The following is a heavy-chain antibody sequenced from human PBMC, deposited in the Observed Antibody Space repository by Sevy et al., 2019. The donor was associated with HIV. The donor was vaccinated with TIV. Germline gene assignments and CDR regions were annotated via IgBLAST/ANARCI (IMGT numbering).Heavy chain of an antibody. V-gene: IGHV3-48*02. D-gene: IGHD3-3*01. CDR1: GLNFSKYS. CDR3: ARDYVFWSGYTALSYYSLSYYYGMDV. CDR2: ISRSGTTT. Sequence: GGPLRLSCAASGLNFSKYSFNWVRQAPEKGLEWISHISRSGTTTSYAESVKGRFTVSRDNAKNSLYLQMSSLRDEDTVVYYCARDYVFWSGYTALSYYSLSYYYGMDVWGQGTTVTVSS. J-gene: IGHJ6*02.